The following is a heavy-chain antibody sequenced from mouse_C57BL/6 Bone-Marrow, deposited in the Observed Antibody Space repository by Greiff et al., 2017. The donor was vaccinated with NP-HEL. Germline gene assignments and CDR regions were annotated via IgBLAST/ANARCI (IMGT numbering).Heavy chain of an antibody. V-gene: IGHV5-4*01. CDR2: ISDGGSYT. CDR1: GFTFSSYA. J-gene: IGHJ4*01. CDR3: ARDGYYKMDY. Sequence: EVKVVESGGGLVKPGGSLKLSCAASGFTFSSYAMSWVRQTPEKRLEWVATISDGGSYTYYPDNVKGRFTISRDNAKNNLYLQMSHLKSEDTAMYYCARDGYYKMDYWGQGTSVTVSS. D-gene: IGHD2-3*01.